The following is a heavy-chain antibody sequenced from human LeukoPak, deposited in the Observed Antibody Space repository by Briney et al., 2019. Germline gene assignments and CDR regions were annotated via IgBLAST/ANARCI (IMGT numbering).Heavy chain of an antibody. CDR2: ISGSGGST. Sequence: GGSLRLSCAASGFTFSSYAMSWVRQAPGKGLAWVSAISGSGGSTYYADSVKGRFTISRDNSKNTLYLQMNSLRAEDAAVYYCAKRTFEYRSSSGYYYYMDVWGKGTTVTVSS. D-gene: IGHD6-6*01. CDR3: AKRTFEYRSSSGYYYYMDV. CDR1: GFTFSSYA. J-gene: IGHJ6*03. V-gene: IGHV3-23*01.